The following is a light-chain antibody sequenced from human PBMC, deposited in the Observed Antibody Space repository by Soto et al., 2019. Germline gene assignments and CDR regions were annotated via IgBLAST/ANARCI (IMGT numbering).Light chain of an antibody. CDR1: SSDVGAYNY. CDR3: SSYTTSTTLIV. J-gene: IGLJ1*01. V-gene: IGLV2-14*01. Sequence: QSVLTQPASVSGSPGQSITIFCTGTSSDVGAYNYVSWYQQHPGTAPKLIIYNVTIRPSGVSDRFSGSKSGNTASLSISGLQAEDEADYYCSSYTTSTTLIVFGTGTKVTVL. CDR2: NVT.